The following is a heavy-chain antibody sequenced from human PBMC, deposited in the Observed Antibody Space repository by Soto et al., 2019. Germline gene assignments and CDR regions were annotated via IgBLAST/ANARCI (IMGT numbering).Heavy chain of an antibody. V-gene: IGHV2-5*02. CDR2: IYWDDDT. Sequence: QITLKESGPTLVKPTQTLTLTCTFSGFSLSSSGVGVGWIRQPPGKALEWLALIYWDDDTRYSPSLKSRLTITKDTAKNQVLLTITNMDPVDTATYFCAHYVGTMPHFDYGGQGTLVTVSS. CDR3: AHYVGTMPHFDY. D-gene: IGHD5-12*01. J-gene: IGHJ4*02. CDR1: GFSLSSSGVG.